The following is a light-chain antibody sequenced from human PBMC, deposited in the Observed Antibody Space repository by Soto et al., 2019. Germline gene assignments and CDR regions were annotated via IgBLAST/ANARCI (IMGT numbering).Light chain of an antibody. J-gene: IGLJ2*01. V-gene: IGLV2-14*03. CDR2: DIS. CDR1: SSDLGTYDY. Sequence: QSALTQPASVSGSPGQSITISCAGTSSDLGTYDYVSWYQQYPGKSPKLLIHDISDRPSGVSNRFSGSKSGTTASLTISGLQAEDEADYYCSSYTSSGTLVFGGGTKLTVL. CDR3: SSYTSSGTLV.